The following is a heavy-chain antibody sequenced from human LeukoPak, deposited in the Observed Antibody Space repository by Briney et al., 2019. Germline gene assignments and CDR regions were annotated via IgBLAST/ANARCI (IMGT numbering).Heavy chain of an antibody. D-gene: IGHD2-2*01. V-gene: IGHV3-23*01. CDR1: GFTFSSYA. CDR2: ISGSGGST. CDR3: AKDRGSTTTYYFDY. Sequence: PGGSLRLSFAASGFTFSSYAMNWVRQAPGKGLEWVSVISGSGGSTYYADSVKGRFTISRDNSKNTLYLQMNSLRAEDTAVYYCAKDRGSTTTYYFDYWGQGTLVTVSS. J-gene: IGHJ4*02.